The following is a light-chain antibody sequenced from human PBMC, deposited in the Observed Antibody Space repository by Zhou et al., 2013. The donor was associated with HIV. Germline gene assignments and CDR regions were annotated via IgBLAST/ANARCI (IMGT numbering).Light chain of an antibody. CDR2: SAS. V-gene: IGKV1-39*01. Sequence: DIQMTQSPSSLSASVGDRVTISCRASQSIDSYVNWYQQRPGKAPKLLIYSASSLQSGVPSRFSGSGSGTDFTLTISSLQPEDFATYYCQQSYSTRWTFGQGTKVEIK. CDR3: QQSYSTRWT. J-gene: IGKJ1*01. CDR1: QSIDSY.